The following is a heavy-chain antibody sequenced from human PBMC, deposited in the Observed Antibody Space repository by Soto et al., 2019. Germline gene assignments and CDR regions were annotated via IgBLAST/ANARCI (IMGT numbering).Heavy chain of an antibody. CDR1: GGTVSSYT. J-gene: IGHJ4*02. Sequence: QVQLVQSGAEVKKPGSSVKVSCKASGGTVSSYTISWVRQDPGQGLEWMGRIIPIFGIANYAQKFQGRVTRTAHTATSAAYKELSSMRCEHTAVYYSASGKSSSWPECWGQGTLVTVSS. D-gene: IGHD6-13*01. V-gene: IGHV1-69*02. CDR3: ASGKSSSWPEC. CDR2: IIPIFGIA.